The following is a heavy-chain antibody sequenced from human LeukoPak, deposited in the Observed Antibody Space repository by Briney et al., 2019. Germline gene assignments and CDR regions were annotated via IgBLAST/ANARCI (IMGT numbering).Heavy chain of an antibody. CDR1: GFTFDTHA. D-gene: IGHD3-10*01. CDR3: AARPGDLAVPFDY. CDR2: ISGSGDIT. Sequence: GGSLRLSCAASGFTFDTHAMTWVRQAPGKGLEYVSLISGSGDITYYAHSLKDRFTISRDNSKTTLYLQMHSLRAEDTAMYYCAARPGDLAVPFDYWGQRTLVIVSS. V-gene: IGHV3-23*01. J-gene: IGHJ4*02.